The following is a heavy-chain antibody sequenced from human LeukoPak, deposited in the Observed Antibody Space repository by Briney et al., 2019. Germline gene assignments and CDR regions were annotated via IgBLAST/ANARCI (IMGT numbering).Heavy chain of an antibody. J-gene: IGHJ5*02. CDR1: GGSISSYY. D-gene: IGHD3-22*01. CDR2: IYYSGST. Sequence: NPSETLSLTCTVSGGSISSYYWSWIRQPPGKGLEWIGYIYYSGSTNYNPSLKSRVTISVDTSKNQFSLKLSSVTAADTAVYYCARETGLYDSSGYYYYWFDPWGQGTLVTVSS. V-gene: IGHV4-59*12. CDR3: ARETGLYDSSGYYYYWFDP.